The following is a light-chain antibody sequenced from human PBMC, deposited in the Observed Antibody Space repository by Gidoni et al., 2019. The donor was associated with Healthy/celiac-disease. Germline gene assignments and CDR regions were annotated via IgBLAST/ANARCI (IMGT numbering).Light chain of an antibody. CDR1: SLRSYY. J-gene: IGLJ3*02. CDR2: GKN. CDR3: NSRDSSGNHGG. V-gene: IGLV3-19*01. Sequence: SSELPQDPSVSVSLGQTVRITCQGDSLRSYYASWYQQKPGQAPVRVIYGKNNRPSGIPDRGPGSSSGNTASWTITGAQAEDEADDDCNSRDSSGNHGGFGGGTKLTVL.